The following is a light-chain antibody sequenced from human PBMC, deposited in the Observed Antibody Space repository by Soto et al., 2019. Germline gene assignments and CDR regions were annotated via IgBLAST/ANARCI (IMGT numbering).Light chain of an antibody. CDR2: GAS. CDR3: QQYGSSGT. J-gene: IGKJ1*01. V-gene: IGKV3-20*01. CDR1: ESVSIN. Sequence: GLTQSPGALSLSPGERAPLFFRASESVSINLAWYQQKPGQAPRLLIYGASNRATGIPDRFSGSGSGTDFTLTISRLEPEDFAVYYCQQYGSSGTFGQGAKVDIK.